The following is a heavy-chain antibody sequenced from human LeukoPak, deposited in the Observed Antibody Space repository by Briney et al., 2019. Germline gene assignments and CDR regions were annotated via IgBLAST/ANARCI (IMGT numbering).Heavy chain of an antibody. V-gene: IGHV3-74*01. CDR1: GFTFSSYW. Sequence: GGSLRLSCAASGFTFSSYWMHWVRQAPGKGLVWVSRINSDGSSTSYADSVKGRFTISRDNAKNTLYLQLNGLRAEDTAVYYCARVSRTRGYSSGHDYWGQGTLVTVSS. CDR3: ARVSRTRGYSSGHDY. J-gene: IGHJ4*02. D-gene: IGHD6-19*01. CDR2: INSDGSST.